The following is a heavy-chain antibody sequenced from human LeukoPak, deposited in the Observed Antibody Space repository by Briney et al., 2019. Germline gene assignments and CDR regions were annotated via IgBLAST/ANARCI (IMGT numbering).Heavy chain of an antibody. CDR2: INQDGSEK. D-gene: IGHD2/OR15-2a*01. Sequence: GGSLRLSCAASGFTFSVCRMSWVRQAPGKGLEWVANINQDGSEKYYVDSVKGRFTISRDNAKNSLYLQMNSLRAEDTAVYYCAKYSNLGYWGQGTLVTVSS. V-gene: IGHV3-7*01. CDR3: AKYSNLGY. CDR1: GFTFSVCR. J-gene: IGHJ4*02.